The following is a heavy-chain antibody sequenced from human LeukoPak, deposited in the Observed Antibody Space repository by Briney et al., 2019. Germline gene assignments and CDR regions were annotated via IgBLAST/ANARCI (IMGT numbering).Heavy chain of an antibody. V-gene: IGHV1-69*02. CDR3: ASGPYLAARSGGFDY. D-gene: IGHD2-8*02. Sequence: ASVKVSCKASGYTFTGYYMHWVRQAPGQGLEWMGRIIPILGIANYAQKFQGRVTITADKSTSTAYMELSSLRSEDTAVYYCASGPYLAARSGGFDYWGQGTLVTVSS. CDR2: IIPILGIA. J-gene: IGHJ4*02. CDR1: GYTFTGYY.